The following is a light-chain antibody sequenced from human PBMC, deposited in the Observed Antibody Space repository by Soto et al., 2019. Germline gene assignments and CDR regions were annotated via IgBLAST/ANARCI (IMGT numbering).Light chain of an antibody. CDR3: QHTSSCPIT. Sequence: DGQVTQSPSFVSASVGDRVTITWRASQGIGPCLAWYQQKPGAATHLLISGASKLESGVPARVSGSGLGTHFTFAIVSLQREDSATYYSQHTSSCPITFGQGTRLE. J-gene: IGKJ5*01. CDR1: QGIGPC. V-gene: IGKV1D-12*01. CDR2: GAS.